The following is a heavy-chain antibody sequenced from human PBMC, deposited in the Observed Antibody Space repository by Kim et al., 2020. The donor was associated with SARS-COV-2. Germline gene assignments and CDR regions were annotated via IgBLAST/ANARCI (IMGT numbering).Heavy chain of an antibody. CDR3: ARVKVSSWDYYYYGMDV. D-gene: IGHD6-13*01. CDR1: GGSISSYY. V-gene: IGHV4-59*13. J-gene: IGHJ6*02. Sequence: SETLSLTCTVSGGSISSYYWSWIRQPPGKGLEWIGYIYYSGSTNYNPSLKSRVTISVDTSKNQFSLKLSSVTAADTAVYYCARVKVSSWDYYYYGMDVWGQGTTVTVSS. CDR2: IYYSGST.